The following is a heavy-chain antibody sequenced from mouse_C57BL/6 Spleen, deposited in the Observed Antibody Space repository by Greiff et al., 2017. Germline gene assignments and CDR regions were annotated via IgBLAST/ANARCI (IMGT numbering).Heavy chain of an antibody. D-gene: IGHD1-1*01. Sequence: EVKLMESGAELVRPGASVKLSCTASGFNIKDDYMHWVKQRPEQGLEWIGWIDPENGDTEYASKFQGKATITADTSSNTAYLQLSSLTSEDTAVYYCTTYYGSSYEGYFDVWGTGTTVTVSS. CDR3: TTYYGSSYEGYFDV. CDR2: IDPENGDT. CDR1: GFNIKDDY. V-gene: IGHV14-4*01. J-gene: IGHJ1*03.